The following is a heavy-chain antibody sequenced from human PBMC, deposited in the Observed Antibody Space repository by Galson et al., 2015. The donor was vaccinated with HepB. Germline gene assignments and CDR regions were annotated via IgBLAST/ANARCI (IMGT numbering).Heavy chain of an antibody. CDR2: KYASGST. V-gene: IGHV4-61*02. D-gene: IGHD4-23*01. Sequence: TLSLTCTVSGGSVSSDSYYRSWIRQPAGKGLEWIGRKYASGSTHYSASLKSRVTISIDMSKNQCSLKVTSVTAADTAVYYCATSELRPGGYYYYGMDVWGQGTTVTV. CDR3: ATSELRPGGYYYYGMDV. CDR1: GGSVSSDSYY. J-gene: IGHJ6*02.